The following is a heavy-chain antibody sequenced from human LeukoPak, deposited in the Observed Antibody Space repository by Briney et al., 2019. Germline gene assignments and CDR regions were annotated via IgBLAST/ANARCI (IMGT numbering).Heavy chain of an antibody. CDR3: AGGQLADDQ. CDR1: GFSFTTYW. V-gene: IGHV3-7*01. CDR2: IKPDGSEA. Sequence: GGSLRLSCATSGFSFTTYWMSWIRQTPGRVLEWVAKIKPDGSEASYVDSVKGRFTISRDNAKNSVYLQMNSLRVEDTAVYYCAGGQLADDQWGQGALVTVSS. D-gene: IGHD2-15*01. J-gene: IGHJ4*02.